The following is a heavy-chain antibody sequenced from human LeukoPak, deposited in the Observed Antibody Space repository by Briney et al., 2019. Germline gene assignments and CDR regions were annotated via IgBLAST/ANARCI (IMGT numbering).Heavy chain of an antibody. V-gene: IGHV4-30-4*08. CDR3: ASSIYYYYYMDV. CDR1: GGSISSGDYY. CDR2: IYYSGST. J-gene: IGHJ6*03. Sequence: PQTLSLTCTVSGGSISSGDYYWSWIRQPPGKGLEWIGYIYYSGSTYYNPSLKSRVTISVDTSKNQFSLKLSSVTAADTAVYYCASSIYYYYYMDVWGKGTTVTVSS. D-gene: IGHD3-16*02.